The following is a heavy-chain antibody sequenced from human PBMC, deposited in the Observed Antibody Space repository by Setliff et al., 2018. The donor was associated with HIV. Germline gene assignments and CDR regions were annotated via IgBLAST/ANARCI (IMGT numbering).Heavy chain of an antibody. CDR3: ARGQGCGGGCHYAFEM. CDR1: GGSISNSRYY. J-gene: IGHJ3*02. D-gene: IGHD2-21*02. V-gene: IGHV4-39*02. Sequence: PSETLSLTCTVSGGSISNSRYYWSWIRQPPGKGLEWIGEINHGGDTNYNPSLKSRVTISVGSSYNHFSLNLNSVTAADTAVYYCARGQGCGGGCHYAFEMWGQGTMVTVSS. CDR2: INHGGDT.